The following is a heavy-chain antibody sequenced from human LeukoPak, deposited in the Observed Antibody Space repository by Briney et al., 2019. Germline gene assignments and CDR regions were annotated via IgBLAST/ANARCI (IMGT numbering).Heavy chain of an antibody. CDR2: INHSGST. J-gene: IGHJ3*02. D-gene: IGHD6-25*01. V-gene: IGHV4-34*01. Sequence: SETLSLTCAVYGGSFSGYYWSWIRQPPGKGLEWIGEINHSGSTNYNPSLKSRVTISVDTSKNQFSLKLSSVTAADTAVYYCARDRQRDAFDIWGQGTMVTVSS. CDR3: ARDRQRDAFDI. CDR1: GGSFSGYY.